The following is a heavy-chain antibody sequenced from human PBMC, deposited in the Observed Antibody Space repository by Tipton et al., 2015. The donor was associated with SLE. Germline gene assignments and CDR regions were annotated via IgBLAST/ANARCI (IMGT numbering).Heavy chain of an antibody. CDR2: IYDSGNT. CDR1: GGSISSGDFY. CDR3: ARENCRSSSCQFDP. J-gene: IGHJ5*02. V-gene: IGHV4-31*03. D-gene: IGHD2-2*01. Sequence: TLSLTCTVSGGSISSGDFYWSWIRQLPGKGLEWIGYIYDSGNTYYNPSLKSRATISLDTSKNQFSLNLSSVTAADTALYYCARENCRSSSCQFDPWGQGTLVTVSS.